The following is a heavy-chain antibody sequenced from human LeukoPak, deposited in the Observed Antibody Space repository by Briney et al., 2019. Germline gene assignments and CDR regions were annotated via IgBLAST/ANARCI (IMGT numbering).Heavy chain of an antibody. CDR1: GFPFIEYS. Sequence: GGSLRLSCTASGFPFIEYSMNWVRQAPGKGLEWISYIGIDSGNAKYADSGRGRFTISADKAKNSLYLKMNSLRVEDTAVYCCARDHNYAFDNWGQGTLVSVAS. V-gene: IGHV3-48*01. CDR2: IGIDSGNA. D-gene: IGHD1-1*01. J-gene: IGHJ4*02. CDR3: ARDHNYAFDN.